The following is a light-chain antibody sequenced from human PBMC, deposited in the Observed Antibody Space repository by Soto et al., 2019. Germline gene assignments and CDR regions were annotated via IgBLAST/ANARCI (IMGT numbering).Light chain of an antibody. CDR3: QPRSNWLPT. V-gene: IGKV3-11*01. CDR2: EVS. CDR1: QRVNVY. Sequence: EIVMTQSPATLSVSPGERATLSWRAGQRVNVYLAWNEQKPGQAPRGLIYEVSSRATGIPARFSGAGYGTDFTLTICSLEPEDFAVYYCQPRSNWLPTFGQGTRLEI. J-gene: IGKJ5*01.